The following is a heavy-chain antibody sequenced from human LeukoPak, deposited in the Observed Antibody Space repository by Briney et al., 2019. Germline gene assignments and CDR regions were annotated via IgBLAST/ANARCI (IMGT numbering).Heavy chain of an antibody. CDR1: GFTFNSFA. CDR3: AKGPRGSGSYQYFDY. Sequence: GGSLRPSCAASGFTFNSFAMSWVRQAPGKGLEWVSSISGSGGSTYYADSVKGRFTISRDNAKNTLYLQMNSLTAEDTAVYYCAKGPRGSGSYQYFDYWGQGTLVTVSS. J-gene: IGHJ4*02. D-gene: IGHD1-26*01. V-gene: IGHV3-23*01. CDR2: ISGSGGST.